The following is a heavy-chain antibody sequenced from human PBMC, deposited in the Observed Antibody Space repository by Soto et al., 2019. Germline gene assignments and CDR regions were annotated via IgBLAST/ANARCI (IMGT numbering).Heavy chain of an antibody. CDR3: ARHSVNHYGMDV. J-gene: IGHJ6*02. CDR1: GFSVSTSGVG. V-gene: IGHV4-39*01. D-gene: IGHD4-17*01. CDR2: IYYSGST. Sequence: GSGPTLVNPTQTITLTCTFSGFSVSTSGVGVAWIRQPPGKGLEWIGSIYYSGSTYYNPSLKSRVTTSVDTSKNQFSLKLSSVTAADTAVYYCARHSVNHYGMDVWGQGTTVTVSS.